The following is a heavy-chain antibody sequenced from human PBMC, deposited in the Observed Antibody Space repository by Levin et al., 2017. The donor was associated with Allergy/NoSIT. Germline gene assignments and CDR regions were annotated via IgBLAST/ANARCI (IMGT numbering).Heavy chain of an antibody. D-gene: IGHD3-16*01. CDR2: ISKNLVTI. CDR1: GFTFSDYS. V-gene: IGHV3-48*01. Sequence: GGSLRLSCAASGFTFSDYSFNWVRQAPGKGLEWVSYISKNLVTIKYADSVKGRFTISRDNAKNSLFLQMNSLRAEDTAVYYCARDLGVAYGMDVWGQGTTVIVSS. J-gene: IGHJ6*02. CDR3: ARDLGVAYGMDV.